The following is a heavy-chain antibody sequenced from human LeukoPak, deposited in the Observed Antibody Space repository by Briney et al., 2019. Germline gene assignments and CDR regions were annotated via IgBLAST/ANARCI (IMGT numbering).Heavy chain of an antibody. Sequence: SETLSLTCAVYGGSFSGYYWSWIRQPPGKGLEWIGEINHSGSTNYNPSLKSRVTISVDTSKNQFSLKLSSVTAADTDVYYCARGHVVVTAIRKKPFDYWGQGTLVTVSS. D-gene: IGHD2-21*02. J-gene: IGHJ4*02. CDR3: ARGHVVVTAIRKKPFDY. CDR2: INHSGST. V-gene: IGHV4-34*01. CDR1: GGSFSGYY.